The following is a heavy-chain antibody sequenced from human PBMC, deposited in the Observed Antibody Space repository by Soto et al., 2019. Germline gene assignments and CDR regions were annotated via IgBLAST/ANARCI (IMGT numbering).Heavy chain of an antibody. CDR1: GGSISSYY. CDR3: ARVSPYYYYYMDV. V-gene: IGHV4-59*01. CDR2: IYYSGST. J-gene: IGHJ6*03. Sequence: SETLSLTCTVSGGSISSYYWSWIRQPPGKGLEWIGYIYYSGSTNYNPSLKSRVTISVDTSKNQFPLKLSSVTAADTAVYYCARVSPYYYYYMDVWGKGTTVTVSS.